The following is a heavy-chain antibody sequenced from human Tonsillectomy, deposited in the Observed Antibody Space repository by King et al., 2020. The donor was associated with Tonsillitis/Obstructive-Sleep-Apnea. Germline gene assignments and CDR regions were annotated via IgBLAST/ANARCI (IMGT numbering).Heavy chain of an antibody. CDR3: ASLQIVVVAADEGDYYYYMDV. J-gene: IGHJ6*03. D-gene: IGHD2-15*01. CDR2: ISSGGSRI. Sequence: VQLVESGGGLVQPGGSLRLSCTASGFTFSSYEMNWVRQAPGKGLEWVSYISSGGSRIHYADSVKGRCTIPRDNAKNSLYLEMNSLRAEDTAVYYCASLQIVVVAADEGDYYYYMDVWGKGTTVTVSS. V-gene: IGHV3-48*03. CDR1: GFTFSSYE.